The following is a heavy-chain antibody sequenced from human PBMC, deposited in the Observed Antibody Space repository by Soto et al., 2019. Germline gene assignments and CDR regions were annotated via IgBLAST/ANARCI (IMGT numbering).Heavy chain of an antibody. Sequence: GGSLRLSCAASGFTFSSYSMNWVRQAPGKGLEWVSSISSSSSYIYYADSVKGRFTISRDNAKNSLYLQMNSLRAEDTAVYYCARAPNIVATSAPFIDYWGQGTLVTVSS. J-gene: IGHJ4*02. CDR2: ISSSSSYI. V-gene: IGHV3-21*01. CDR1: GFTFSSYS. D-gene: IGHD5-12*01. CDR3: ARAPNIVATSAPFIDY.